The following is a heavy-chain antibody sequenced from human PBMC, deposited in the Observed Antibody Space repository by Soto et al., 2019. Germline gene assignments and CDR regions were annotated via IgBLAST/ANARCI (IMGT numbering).Heavy chain of an antibody. J-gene: IGHJ4*02. CDR3: ARDSDQLPPRAFDY. Sequence: ASVKVSCKASGYTFTGYYMHWVRQAPGQGLEWKGWINPNSGGTNYAQKFQGWVTMTRDTSISTAYMELSRLRSDDTAVYYCARDSDQLPPRAFDYWGQENLVTVSS. V-gene: IGHV1-2*04. D-gene: IGHD1-1*01. CDR1: GYTFTGYY. CDR2: INPNSGGT.